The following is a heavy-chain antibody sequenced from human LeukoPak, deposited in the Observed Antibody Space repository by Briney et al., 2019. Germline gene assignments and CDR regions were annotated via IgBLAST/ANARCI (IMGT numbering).Heavy chain of an antibody. CDR2: TSSSSITI. V-gene: IGHV3-48*02. CDR1: GFTFSSYS. Sequence: GGSLRLSCAASGFTFSSYSMDWVRQAPGKGLEWGSYTSSSSITIKYADSVRGRFTISRDNAENSLYLQMNSLRDEDTAVYYCARARGTGWYFDLWGRGTLVTVSS. CDR3: ARARGTGWYFDL. J-gene: IGHJ2*01. D-gene: IGHD2-15*01.